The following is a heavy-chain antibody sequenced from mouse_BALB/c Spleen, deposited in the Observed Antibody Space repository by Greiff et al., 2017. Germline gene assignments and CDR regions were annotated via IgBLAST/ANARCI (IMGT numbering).Heavy chain of an antibody. V-gene: IGHV1S81*02. Sequence: VQLQQSGAELVKPGASVKLSCKASGYTFTSYWMHWVKQRPGQGLEWIGEINPSNGRTNYNEKFKSKATLTVDKSSSTAYMQLSSLTSEDSAVYYCARWGYYGSLDYWGQGTTLTVSS. CDR3: ARWGYYGSLDY. J-gene: IGHJ2*01. CDR1: GYTFTSYW. D-gene: IGHD1-1*01. CDR2: INPSNGRT.